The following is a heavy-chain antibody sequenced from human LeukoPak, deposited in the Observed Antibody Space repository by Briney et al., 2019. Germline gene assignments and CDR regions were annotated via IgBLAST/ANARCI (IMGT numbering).Heavy chain of an antibody. V-gene: IGHV1-18*01. D-gene: IGHD3-10*01. Sequence: ASVKVSCKASGYTFTTHGISWVRQAPGQGLEWMGWISGYNGNTNYAQKLQGRVTMTTETSTNTAYMELRSLTSDDTAVYYCARGYYGSGNYRPYQFDYWGQGTLVTVSS. CDR2: ISGYNGNT. CDR1: GYTFTTHG. J-gene: IGHJ4*02. CDR3: ARGYYGSGNYRPYQFDY.